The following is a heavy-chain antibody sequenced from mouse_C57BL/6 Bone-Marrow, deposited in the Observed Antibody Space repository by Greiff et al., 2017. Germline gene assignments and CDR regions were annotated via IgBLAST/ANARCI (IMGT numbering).Heavy chain of an antibody. J-gene: IGHJ4*01. CDR2: ISGGGGNT. V-gene: IGHV5-9*04. CDR1: GFTFSSYT. CDR3: ARTDYAMDY. Sequence: EVKLVESGGGLVKPGGSLKLSCAASGFTFSSYTMSWVRQTPEKRLEWVATISGGGGNTYYPDSVKGRFTISRDNAKNTLYLQMSSLRSEDTAVYYCARTDYAMDYWGQGTSVTVSS.